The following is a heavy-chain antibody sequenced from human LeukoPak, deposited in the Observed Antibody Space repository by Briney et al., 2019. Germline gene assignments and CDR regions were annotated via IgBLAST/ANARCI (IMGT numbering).Heavy chain of an antibody. CDR1: GGSISSSSYF. V-gene: IGHV4-39*07. J-gene: IGHJ4*02. CDR3: ARAPDGTDGIFDY. Sequence: PSETLSLTCTVSGGSISSSSYFWGWIRQPPGKGLEWIGSIYYSGSTYYNPSLKSRVTISVDRSKNQFSLKLSSVTAADTAVYYCARAPDGTDGIFDYWGQGTLVTVSS. CDR2: IYYSGST. D-gene: IGHD5-24*01.